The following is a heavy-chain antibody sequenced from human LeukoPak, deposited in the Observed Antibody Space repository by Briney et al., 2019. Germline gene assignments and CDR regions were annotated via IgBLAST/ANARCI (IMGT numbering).Heavy chain of an antibody. Sequence: GGSLRLSCAASGFTFDDYAMHWVRQAPGKGLEWVSLISEDGGSTYYADSVKGRFTISRDNSKNTLYLQMNSLRTEDTALYYCAKDKRYSDYHPFEYWGQGTLVTVSS. CDR2: ISEDGGST. CDR3: AKDKRYSDYHPFEY. CDR1: GFTFDDYA. J-gene: IGHJ4*02. D-gene: IGHD5-12*01. V-gene: IGHV3-43*02.